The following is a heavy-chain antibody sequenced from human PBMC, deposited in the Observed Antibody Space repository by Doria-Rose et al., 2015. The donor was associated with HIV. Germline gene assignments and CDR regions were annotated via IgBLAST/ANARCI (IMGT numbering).Heavy chain of an antibody. CDR3: ARMGSYRELDY. CDR1: GASVSSRGYY. V-gene: IGHV4-31*03. D-gene: IGHD3-3*01. J-gene: IGHJ4*02. Sequence: QVQLQESGPGLVKPSETLSLTCSVSGASVSSRGYYWNWIRQVPGKGLESLGYTYYTGTSDYGPSLKSRLNMAVDTSENQLSLKLSFVTVADTAVYYCARMGSYRELDYWGQGALVSVSA. CDR2: TYYTGTS.